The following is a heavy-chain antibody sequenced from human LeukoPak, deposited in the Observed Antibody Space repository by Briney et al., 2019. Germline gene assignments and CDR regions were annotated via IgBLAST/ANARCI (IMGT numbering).Heavy chain of an antibody. CDR3: ARRESSGYSSGWPFDY. D-gene: IGHD6-19*01. CDR1: GGSISSSSYY. J-gene: IGHJ4*02. V-gene: IGHV4-39*01. Sequence: PSETLSLTCTVSGGSISSSSYYWGWIRQPPGKGLEWIGSIYYSGSTYYNPSLKSRVTISVDTSKNQFSLKLSSVTAADTAVYYCARRESSGYSSGWPFDYWGQVTLVTVSS. CDR2: IYYSGST.